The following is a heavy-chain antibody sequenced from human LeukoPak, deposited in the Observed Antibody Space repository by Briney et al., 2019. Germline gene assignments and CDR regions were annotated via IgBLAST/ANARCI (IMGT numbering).Heavy chain of an antibody. CDR2: FYHSGNT. CDR1: GGSITTGGYS. D-gene: IGHD5-12*01. J-gene: IGHJ6*03. Sequence: SETLSLTCEVSGGSITTGGYSWSWIRQPPGKGLEWLGYFYHSGNTYYNPSLKSRVTISVDTSKNQFSLKLSSVPAADTAVYYCARIVHVDIDPPYYYYYYMDVWGKGTTVTVSS. V-gene: IGHV4-30-2*01. CDR3: ARIVHVDIDPPYYYYYYMDV.